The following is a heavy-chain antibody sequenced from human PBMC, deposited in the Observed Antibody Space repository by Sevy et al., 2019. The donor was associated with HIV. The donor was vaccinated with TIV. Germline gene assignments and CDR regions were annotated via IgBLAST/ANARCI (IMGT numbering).Heavy chain of an antibody. V-gene: IGHV4-39*01. D-gene: IGHD2-15*01. CDR1: GGSISSSSYY. CDR3: ARTPGGSYYYYYYYMDV. J-gene: IGHJ6*03. Sequence: SETLSLTCTVSGGSISSSSYYWGWIRQPPGKGLEWIGSIYYSGSTYYNPSLKSRVTISVDTSKNQFSLKLSSVTAAETAVYYCARTPGGSYYYYYYYMDVWGKGTTVTVSS. CDR2: IYYSGST.